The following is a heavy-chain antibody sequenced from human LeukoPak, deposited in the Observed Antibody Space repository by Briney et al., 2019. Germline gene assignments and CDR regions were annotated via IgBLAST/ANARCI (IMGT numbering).Heavy chain of an antibody. CDR2: IYYSGST. CDR1: GVSISSGGYY. V-gene: IGHV4-31*03. Sequence: SQTLSLTCTVSGVSISSGGYYWSWIRQHPGKGLEWIGYIYYSGSTYYNPSLKSRVTISVDTSKNQFSLKLSSVTAADTAVYYCARVRIQLTSYYFDYWGQGALVTVSS. D-gene: IGHD5-18*01. CDR3: ARVRIQLTSYYFDY. J-gene: IGHJ4*02.